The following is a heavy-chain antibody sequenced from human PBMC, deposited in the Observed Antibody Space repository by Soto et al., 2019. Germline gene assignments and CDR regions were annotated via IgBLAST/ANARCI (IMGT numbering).Heavy chain of an antibody. CDR3: ARTNLALNATRRGDYYYYGMGV. Sequence: GESLKISCSGSGYIFTNFWIAWVRQMPGKGLEWMGIIYPGDSDTRYSPSFQGQVTISADKSISTAYLQWSSLKASDTAMYYCARTNLALNATRRGDYYYYGMGVWGQGTKVTVSS. CDR2: IYPGDSDT. J-gene: IGHJ6*02. CDR1: GYIFTNFW. V-gene: IGHV5-51*01. D-gene: IGHD1-26*01.